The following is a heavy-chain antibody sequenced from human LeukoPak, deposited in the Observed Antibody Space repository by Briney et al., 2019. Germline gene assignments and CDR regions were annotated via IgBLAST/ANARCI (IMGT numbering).Heavy chain of an antibody. D-gene: IGHD3-10*01. Sequence: KPSETLSLTCTVSGGSISSYYWSWLRQPPGKGLEWIGYIYYSGSTNYNPSLKSRVTISVDTSKNQFSLKLSSVTAADTAVYYCARQRITMVRGVEYYFDYWGQGTLVTVSS. V-gene: IGHV4-59*08. CDR2: IYYSGST. J-gene: IGHJ4*02. CDR1: GGSISSYY. CDR3: ARQRITMVRGVEYYFDY.